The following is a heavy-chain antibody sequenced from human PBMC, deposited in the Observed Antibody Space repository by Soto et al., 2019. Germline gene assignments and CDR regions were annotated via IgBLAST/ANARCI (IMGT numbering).Heavy chain of an antibody. CDR3: ARDNGMAGSFDP. J-gene: IGHJ5*02. D-gene: IGHD2-8*01. Sequence: PGGSLRLSCSASGFIFSESTLYWVRQVPGTGLEAISAVTGSGGTIYYADSVQGRFTISRDNAKNSLYLQMSSLRDEDTAVYYCARDNGMAGSFDPWGQGTLVTVSS. CDR1: GFIFSEST. V-gene: IGHV3-48*02. CDR2: VTGSGGTI.